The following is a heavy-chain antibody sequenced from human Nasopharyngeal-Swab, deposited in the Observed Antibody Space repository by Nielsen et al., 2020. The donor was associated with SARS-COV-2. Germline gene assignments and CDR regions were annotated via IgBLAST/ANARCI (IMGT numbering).Heavy chain of an antibody. D-gene: IGHD2-21*01. CDR3: AREKTVWWHDAFDI. CDR1: GGSISSDDYY. Sequence: SETLSLTCTVSGGSISSDDYYWSWIRQPPGKGLEWIGYIYYSGSTYFNPSLKSRVTISVDTSKNQFSLKLSSVTAADTAVYYCAREKTVWWHDAFDIWGQGTMVTVSS. J-gene: IGHJ3*02. V-gene: IGHV4-30-4*01. CDR2: IYYSGST.